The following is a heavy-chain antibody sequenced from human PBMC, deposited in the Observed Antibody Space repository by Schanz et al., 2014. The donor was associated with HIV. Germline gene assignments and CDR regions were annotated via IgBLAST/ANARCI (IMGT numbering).Heavy chain of an antibody. Sequence: VQLVESGGGVVQPGRSLRLSCAASGFTFDDYAMHWVRQAPGKGLEWVSGISWNSGSIGYADSVKGRFAISRDNAKNTVYLEMNSLRAEDTAVYYCVRDRVYSFWTGYEPFDSWGQGTLVTVSS. D-gene: IGHD3-3*01. V-gene: IGHV3-9*01. J-gene: IGHJ4*02. CDR2: ISWNSGSI. CDR1: GFTFDDYA. CDR3: VRDRVYSFWTGYEPFDS.